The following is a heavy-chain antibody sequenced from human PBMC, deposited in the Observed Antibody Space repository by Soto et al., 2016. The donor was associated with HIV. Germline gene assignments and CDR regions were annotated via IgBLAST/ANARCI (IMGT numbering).Heavy chain of an antibody. V-gene: IGHV3-23*01. D-gene: IGHD3-9*01. CDR2: ISGSGGST. Sequence: EVQLLESGGGLVQPGGSLRLSCAASGFTFSSYAMSWVRQAPGKGLEWVSAISGSGGSTYYADSVKGRFTISRDNSKNTLYLQMNSLRAEDTAVYYCAKDPVGWRYFDGGGPGYWGQGTLVTVSS. CDR3: AKDPVGWRYFDGGGPGY. J-gene: IGHJ4*02. CDR1: GFTFSSYA.